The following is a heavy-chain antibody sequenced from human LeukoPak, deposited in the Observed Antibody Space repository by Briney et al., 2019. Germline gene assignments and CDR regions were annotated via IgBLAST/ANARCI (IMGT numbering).Heavy chain of an antibody. CDR2: INHSGST. CDR1: GGSFSGYY. D-gene: IGHD3-10*01. J-gene: IGHJ4*02. CDR3: ARGGRIPMVRGYKPLDY. V-gene: IGHV4-34*01. Sequence: PSETLSLTCAVYGGSFSGYYWSWLRQPPGKGLEWSGEINHSGSTNYNPSLKSRVTISVDTSKHQFSLKLSSVTAADTAVYYCARGGRIPMVRGYKPLDYWGQGTLVTVSS.